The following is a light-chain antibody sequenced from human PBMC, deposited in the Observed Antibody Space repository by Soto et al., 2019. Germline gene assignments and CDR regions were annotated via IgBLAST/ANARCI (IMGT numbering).Light chain of an antibody. CDR1: QSISSW. V-gene: IGKV1-5*03. Sequence: IQMTQSPSTLSASVGDRVTITFRASQSISSWLAWYQQKPGKAPKLLIYKASSLESGVPSRFSGSGSGTEFTLTISSLQPDDFATYYCQQYNSYSWTFGQGTKVDIK. CDR2: KAS. J-gene: IGKJ1*01. CDR3: QQYNSYSWT.